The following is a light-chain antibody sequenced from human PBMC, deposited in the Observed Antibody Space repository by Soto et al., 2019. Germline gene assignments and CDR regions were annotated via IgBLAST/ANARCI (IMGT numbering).Light chain of an antibody. CDR2: DEY. Sequence: DLPMTQSPSSLSASVGDRVTITCQASQDISNYLNWYQQKPGKAPKLLIYDEYNLETGVPSRFSGSGSGTDFTFTISSLQPEDIATYYCQQYDNLPLYTFGQGTKLEIK. J-gene: IGKJ2*01. CDR3: QQYDNLPLYT. CDR1: QDISNY. V-gene: IGKV1-33*01.